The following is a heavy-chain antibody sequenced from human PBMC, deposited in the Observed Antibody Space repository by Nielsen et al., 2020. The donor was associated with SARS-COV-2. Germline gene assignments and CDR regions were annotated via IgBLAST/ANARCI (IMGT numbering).Heavy chain of an antibody. J-gene: IGHJ3*02. CDR3: ASSSSSSWYGDAFDI. Sequence: GESLKISCKGSGYSFNSYWIGWVRQMPGKGLEWMGIIYPGDSDTRYSPSFQGQVTISADKSISTAYLQWSSLKASDTAMYYCASSSSSSWYGDAFDIWGQGTMVTVSS. V-gene: IGHV5-51*01. CDR1: GYSFNSYW. CDR2: IYPGDSDT. D-gene: IGHD6-13*01.